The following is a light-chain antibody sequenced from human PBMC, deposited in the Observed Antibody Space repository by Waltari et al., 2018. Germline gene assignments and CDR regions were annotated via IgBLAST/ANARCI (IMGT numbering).Light chain of an antibody. CDR1: QSVSYSSNNRNY. J-gene: IGKJ2*01. CDR3: QQYYSSPYT. V-gene: IGKV4-1*01. Sequence: DIVLTQSPDSLAVSLGERATINCKSSQSVSYSSNNRNYLAWYQQKPRQPPKLLIYWASTRESGVPDRFSGSGSGTDFTLTINSLQAEDVALYYCQQYYSSPYTFGQGTKLEIK. CDR2: WAS.